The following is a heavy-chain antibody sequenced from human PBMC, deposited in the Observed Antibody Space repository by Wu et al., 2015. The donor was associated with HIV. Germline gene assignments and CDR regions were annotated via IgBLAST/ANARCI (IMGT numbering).Heavy chain of an antibody. CDR2: IIPIFGTA. CDR1: GGTFSSYA. V-gene: IGHV1-69*05. J-gene: IGHJ3*02. Sequence: QVQLVQSGAEVKKPGSSVKVSCKASGGTFSSYAISWVRQAPGQGLEWMGGIIPIFGTANYAQKFQGRVTITTDESTSTAYMELSNLRSEDTAVYYCASYDSSGYHDAFDIWGQRGQWSPSLQ. D-gene: IGHD3-22*01. CDR3: ASYDSSGYHDAFDI.